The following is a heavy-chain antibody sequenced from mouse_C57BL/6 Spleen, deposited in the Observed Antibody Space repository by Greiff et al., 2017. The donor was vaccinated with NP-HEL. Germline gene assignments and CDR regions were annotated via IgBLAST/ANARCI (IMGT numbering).Heavy chain of an antibody. CDR2: ISYDGSN. Sequence: EVKLVESGPGLVKPSQSLSLTCSVTGYSITSGYYWNWIRQFPGNKLEWMGYISYDGSNNYNPSLKNRISITRDTSKNQFFLKLNSVTTEDTATYYCAREEFAYWGQGTLVTVSA. V-gene: IGHV3-6*01. J-gene: IGHJ3*01. CDR3: AREEFAY. CDR1: GYSITSGYY.